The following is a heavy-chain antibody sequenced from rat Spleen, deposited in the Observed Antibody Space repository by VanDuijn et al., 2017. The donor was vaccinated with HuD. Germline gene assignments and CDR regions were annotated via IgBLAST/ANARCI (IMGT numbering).Heavy chain of an antibody. CDR3: TNWYYFDY. CDR1: GFTFSNAA. Sequence: VQLVESGGGLVQPKESLKISCAASGFTFSNAAMYWVRQAPGTGLEWVGRIRTKPNNYATYYADSGKVRFTISRDDSKNMVYLQMDNLKTEDTAMYYCTNWYYFDYWGQGTLVTVSS. D-gene: IGHD1-1*01. V-gene: IGHV10-5*01. J-gene: IGHJ3*01. CDR2: IRTKPNNYAT.